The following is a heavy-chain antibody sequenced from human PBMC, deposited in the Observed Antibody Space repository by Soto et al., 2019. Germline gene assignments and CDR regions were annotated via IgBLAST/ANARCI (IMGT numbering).Heavy chain of an antibody. V-gene: IGHV3-30-3*01. Sequence: GSLRLSCAASGFTFSSYAMHWVRQAPGKGLEWVAVISYDGSNKYYADSVKGRFTISRDNSKNTLYLQMNSLRAEDTAVYYCARDDIPGRAVAIYGMDVWGQGTTVTVSS. CDR1: GFTFSSYA. J-gene: IGHJ6*02. CDR3: ARDDIPGRAVAIYGMDV. CDR2: ISYDGSNK. D-gene: IGHD6-19*01.